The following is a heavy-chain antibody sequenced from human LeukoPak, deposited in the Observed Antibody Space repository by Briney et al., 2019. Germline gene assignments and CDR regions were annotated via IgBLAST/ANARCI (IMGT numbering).Heavy chain of an antibody. D-gene: IGHD2-2*01. CDR2: IIPIFGTA. J-gene: IGHJ6*04. Sequence: ASVKVSCKASGGTFSSYAISWVRQAPGQGLEWMGGIIPIFGTANYAQKFQGRVTITADKSTSTAYMELSSLSSEDTAVYYCASNGAYCSSTSCYAPSDYYYGMDVWGKGTTVTVSS. V-gene: IGHV1-69*06. CDR1: GGTFSSYA. CDR3: ASNGAYCSSTSCYAPSDYYYGMDV.